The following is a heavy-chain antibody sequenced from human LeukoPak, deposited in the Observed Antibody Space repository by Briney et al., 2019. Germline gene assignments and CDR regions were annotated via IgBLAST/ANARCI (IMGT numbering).Heavy chain of an antibody. Sequence: GGSLRLSCAASGFTFSSYGMHWVRQAPGKGLEWVAFIRYDGSNKYYADSVKGRFTISRDNSKNTLYLQMNSLRAEDTAVHYCAKDGSLTMVRGVRRGYMDVWGKGTTVTISS. D-gene: IGHD3-10*01. CDR1: GFTFSSYG. V-gene: IGHV3-30*02. CDR3: AKDGSLTMVRGVRRGYMDV. J-gene: IGHJ6*03. CDR2: IRYDGSNK.